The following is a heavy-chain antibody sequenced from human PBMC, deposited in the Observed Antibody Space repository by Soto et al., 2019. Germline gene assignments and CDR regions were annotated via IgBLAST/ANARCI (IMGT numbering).Heavy chain of an antibody. CDR2: IDYNGVT. J-gene: IGHJ4*02. V-gene: IGHV4-39*01. CDR3: GKVLVGATGHTDSDS. D-gene: IGHD2-15*01. Sequence: PSETLSLTCTVPGGSIYRSGYYWGWIRQPPGRGLEWIGNIDYNGVTYSNPSLKSRVTISRDTSKNQFSPKLTSVTAADTALYYCGKVLVGATGHTDSDSWGPGTLVTVSS. CDR1: GGSIYRSGYY.